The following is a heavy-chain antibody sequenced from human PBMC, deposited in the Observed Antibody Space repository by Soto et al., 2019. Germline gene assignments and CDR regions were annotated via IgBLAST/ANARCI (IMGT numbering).Heavy chain of an antibody. D-gene: IGHD3-22*01. CDR3: ARVGGDYYDSSGYRWFDP. J-gene: IGHJ5*02. Sequence: SETLSLTCTVSGGSISSYYWSWIRQPPGKGLEWIGYIYYSGSTNYNPSLKSRVTISVDTSKNQFSLKLSSVTAADTAVYYCARVGGDYYDSSGYRWFDPWGQGTLVTVSS. CDR1: GGSISSYY. CDR2: IYYSGST. V-gene: IGHV4-59*01.